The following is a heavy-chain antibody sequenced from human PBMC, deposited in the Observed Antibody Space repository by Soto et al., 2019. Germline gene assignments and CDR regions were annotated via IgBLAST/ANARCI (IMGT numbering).Heavy chain of an antibody. CDR3: AKDGGREGYFGNWFDP. CDR2: IIPIFGTT. J-gene: IGHJ5*02. CDR1: GGTFSNYA. D-gene: IGHD2-15*01. Sequence: QVQLVQSGAELKKPGSSVKVSCKASGGTFSNYAITWVRQAPGQGLEWLGRIIPIFGTTDYAQKFQGRVNITADESTTTASMELSSLRSDDTAVYYCAKDGGREGYFGNWFDPWGQGTLVTVSS. V-gene: IGHV1-69*15.